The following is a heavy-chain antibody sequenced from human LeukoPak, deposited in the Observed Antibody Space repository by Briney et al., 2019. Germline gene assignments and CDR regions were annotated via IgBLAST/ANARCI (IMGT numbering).Heavy chain of an antibody. CDR2: ITSDGSST. J-gene: IGHJ3*02. Sequence: GGSLRLSCAASGFTFSSYWMHWVRQAPGKGLVWVSRITSDGSSTSYADSVNGRFTISRDNAKNLLYLQMNSLRADDTAVYYCARDWWFGETYAFDIWGQGTMVTVSS. V-gene: IGHV3-74*01. CDR1: GFTFSSYW. CDR3: ARDWWFGETYAFDI. D-gene: IGHD3-10*01.